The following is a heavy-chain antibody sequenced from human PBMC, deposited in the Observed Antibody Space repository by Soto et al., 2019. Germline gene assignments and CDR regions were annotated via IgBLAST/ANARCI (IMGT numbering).Heavy chain of an antibody. D-gene: IGHD6-19*01. V-gene: IGHV3-30*18. CDR3: AKVHCITITCGWGDAFEA. J-gene: IGHJ3*01. CDR2: IAYDGTGE. CDR1: GFSFSSYS. Sequence: QVQLVESGGDVVQPGRSLRLSCAASGFSFSSYSMHWVRQAPGKGLEWVAGIAYDGTGETYAGSVKGRFTISRDNFKNTLSLQMNSLRTEDSAVYYCAKVHCITITCGWGDAFEAWGHWTMLTVS.